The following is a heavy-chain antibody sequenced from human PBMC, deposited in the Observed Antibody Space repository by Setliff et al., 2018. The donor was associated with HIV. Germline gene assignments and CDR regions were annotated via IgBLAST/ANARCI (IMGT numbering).Heavy chain of an antibody. CDR3: ARVVPREVAPGGFDI. Sequence: SETLSLTCTVSGASISSHYWSWIRQPPGKGLEWIGYIYFSGTTNYNPSLKSRVTISVDTSKNQFSLNLNSVTAADTAVYFCARVVPREVAPGGFDIWGQGTMVTVSS. V-gene: IGHV4-59*08. CDR2: IYFSGTT. J-gene: IGHJ3*02. D-gene: IGHD5-12*01. CDR1: GASISSHY.